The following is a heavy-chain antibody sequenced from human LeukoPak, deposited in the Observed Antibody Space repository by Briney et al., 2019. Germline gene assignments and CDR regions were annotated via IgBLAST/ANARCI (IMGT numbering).Heavy chain of an antibody. CDR1: GFTFSSYA. Sequence: GGSLRLSCAASGFTFSSYAMSWVRQAPGKGLEWVSAISGSGGSTYYADSVKGRFTISRDNSKNTLYLQMNSLGAEDTAVYYCAKDQVDTAMATYNWFDPWGQGTLVTVSS. D-gene: IGHD5-18*01. J-gene: IGHJ5*02. CDR3: AKDQVDTAMATYNWFDP. V-gene: IGHV3-23*01. CDR2: ISGSGGST.